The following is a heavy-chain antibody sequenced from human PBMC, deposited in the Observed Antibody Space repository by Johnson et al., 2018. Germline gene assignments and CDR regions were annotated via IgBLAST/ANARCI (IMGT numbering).Heavy chain of an antibody. CDR3: ARDGLGIAVAGTSDY. CDR1: GFSFSSYS. CDR2: IRSSSITI. J-gene: IGHJ4*02. D-gene: IGHD6-19*01. Sequence: VQLVESGGGLVQPGGSLRLSCAASGFSFSSYSMNWVRQAPGKGLEWVSYIRSSSITIYYADSVKVRFTISRDNAKNSLYLQMNSLRAEDTAVYYCARDGLGIAVAGTSDYWGQGTLVTVSS. V-gene: IGHV3-48*01.